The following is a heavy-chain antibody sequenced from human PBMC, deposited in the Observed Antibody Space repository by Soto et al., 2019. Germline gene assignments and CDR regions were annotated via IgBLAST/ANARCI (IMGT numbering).Heavy chain of an antibody. V-gene: IGHV5-51*01. Sequence: PGESLKISCKGSGYSFTNYWIGWVRQMPGKGLEWMGIIHPGDSDTRYSPSFQGQVTISADRSISTAYLQWSSLKASDTAMYYCATVRTNYSDYYGMDVWGQGTLVTVSS. CDR1: GYSFTNYW. CDR2: IHPGDSDT. CDR3: ATVRTNYSDYYGMDV. J-gene: IGHJ6*02. D-gene: IGHD2-21*01.